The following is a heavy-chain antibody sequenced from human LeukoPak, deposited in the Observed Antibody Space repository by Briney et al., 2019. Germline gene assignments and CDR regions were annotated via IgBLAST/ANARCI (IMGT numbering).Heavy chain of an antibody. CDR2: ISSSGSTI. J-gene: IGHJ5*02. CDR3: AGGYYDFWSGYRYNWFDP. Sequence: PGGSLRLSCAASGFTFSDYYMSWLRQAPGKGLEWVSYISSSGSTIYYADSVKGRFTISRDNAKNSLYLQMNSLRAEDTAVYYCAGGYYDFWSGYRYNWFDPWGQGTLVTVSS. V-gene: IGHV3-11*01. D-gene: IGHD3-3*01. CDR1: GFTFSDYY.